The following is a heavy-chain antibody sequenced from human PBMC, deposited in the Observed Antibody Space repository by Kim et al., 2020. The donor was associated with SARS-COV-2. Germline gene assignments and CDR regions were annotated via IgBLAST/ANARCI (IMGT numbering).Heavy chain of an antibody. J-gene: IGHJ5*02. CDR2: ISWNSGSI. D-gene: IGHD6-6*01. CDR1: GFTFGDYA. Sequence: GGSLRLSCAASGFTFGDYAMHSVRQAPGKGLEWVSGISWNSGSIGYADSVKGRFTISRDNAKNSLYLQMNSLRAEDTALYYCAKDTQGSIRGSGLNWFDPWGQGTLVTVSS. V-gene: IGHV3-9*01. CDR3: AKDTQGSIRGSGLNWFDP.